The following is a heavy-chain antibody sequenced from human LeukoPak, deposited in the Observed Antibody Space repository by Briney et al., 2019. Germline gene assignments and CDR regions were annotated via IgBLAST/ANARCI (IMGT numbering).Heavy chain of an antibody. D-gene: IGHD2-2*01. Sequence: TPSETLSLTCTVSGVSISSGDYYWSWIRQPPGKGLEWIGYIYYSGSTYYNPSLKSRVTISVDTSKNQFSLKLSSVTAADTAVYYCARGGINLVREIPCTSCYPYYFDYWGQGTLVTVSS. CDR3: ARGGINLVREIPCTSCYPYYFDY. J-gene: IGHJ4*02. V-gene: IGHV4-30-4*02. CDR2: IYYSGST. CDR1: GVSISSGDYY.